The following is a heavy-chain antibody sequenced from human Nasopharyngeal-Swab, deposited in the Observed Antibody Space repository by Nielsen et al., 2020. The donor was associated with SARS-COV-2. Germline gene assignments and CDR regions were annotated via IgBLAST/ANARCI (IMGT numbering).Heavy chain of an antibody. J-gene: IGHJ4*02. Sequence: ASVKVSCKGSGYTFHSFDVTWVRQAPGQGLEWMGWISTQTGYTNYAQRFQGRVTMTTDTFTTTAYMELRSLRFDDAAVYYCARDRDWELLRYWGQGTLVTVSS. CDR1: GYTFHSFD. CDR3: ARDRDWELLRY. CDR2: ISTQTGYT. D-gene: IGHD1-26*01. V-gene: IGHV1-18*01.